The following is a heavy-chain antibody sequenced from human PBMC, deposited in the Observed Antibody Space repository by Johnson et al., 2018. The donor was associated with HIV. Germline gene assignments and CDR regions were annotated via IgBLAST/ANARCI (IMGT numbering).Heavy chain of an antibody. CDR1: GFTFDDYG. CDR2: IGASGYRT. V-gene: IGHV3-20*04. Sequence: VQLVESGGGVVRPGGSLRLSCTASGFTFDDYGMTWVRQAPGKGLEWVSSIGASGYRTYYADSVKGRFSISRDNSKNTLYLQMNSLRAEDTAVFYCARAYNDAFDIWGRGTLVTVSS. D-gene: IGHD5-24*01. CDR3: ARAYNDAFDI. J-gene: IGHJ3*02.